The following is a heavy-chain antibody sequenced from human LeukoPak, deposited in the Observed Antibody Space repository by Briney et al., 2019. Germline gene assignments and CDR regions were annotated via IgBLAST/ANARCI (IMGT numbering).Heavy chain of an antibody. D-gene: IGHD2-2*01. CDR2: MNPNSGNT. V-gene: IGHV1-8*01. Sequence: GASVKVSCKASGYTFTSYDINWVRQATGQGLEWMGWMNPNSGNTGYAQKYQGRVTMTRNTSISTAYMELSSLRSEDPAVYYCARCVVRTSCSSGYWGQGTLVTVSS. CDR1: GYTFTSYD. J-gene: IGHJ4*02. CDR3: ARCVVRTSCSSGY.